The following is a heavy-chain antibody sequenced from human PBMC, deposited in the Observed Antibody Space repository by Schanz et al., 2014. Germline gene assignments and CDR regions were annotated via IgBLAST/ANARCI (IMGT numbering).Heavy chain of an antibody. CDR2: INPSGGST. V-gene: IGHV1-46*03. CDR1: GYTFTSDS. Sequence: VQLVQSGAEVKKPGASVKVSCKASGYTFTSDSMHWVRQAPGQGLEWMGMINPSGGSTTYAQELQGRVTMTGDTTTSTVLMELSSLRSDAADVYCCAREGVDASAGGNSWGQGALVTVSS. D-gene: IGHD6-13*01. CDR3: AREGVDASAGGNS. J-gene: IGHJ4*02.